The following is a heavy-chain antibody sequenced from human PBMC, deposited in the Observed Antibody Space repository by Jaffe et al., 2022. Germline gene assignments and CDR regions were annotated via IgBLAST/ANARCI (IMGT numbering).Heavy chain of an antibody. CDR3: ARDAGYYYDSSGSWDYFDY. CDR2: INSDGSST. V-gene: IGHV3-74*01. Sequence: EVQLVESGGGLVQPGGSLRLSCAASGFTFSSYWMHWVRQAPGKGLVWVSRINSDGSSTSYADSVKGRFTISRDNAKNTLYLQMNSLRAEDTAVYYCARDAGYYYDSSGSWDYFDYWGQGTLVTVSS. D-gene: IGHD3-22*01. J-gene: IGHJ4*02. CDR1: GFTFSSYW.